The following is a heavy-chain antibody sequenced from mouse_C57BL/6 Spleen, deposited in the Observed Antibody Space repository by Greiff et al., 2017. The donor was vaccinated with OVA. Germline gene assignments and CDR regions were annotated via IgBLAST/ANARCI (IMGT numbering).Heavy chain of an antibody. CDR1: GFTFSDYG. Sequence: EVQGVESGGGLVKPGGSLKLSCAASGFTFSDYGMHWVRQAPERGLEWVAYISSGSSTIYYAATVKGRFTIARDNAKNTLFLQMTSMRSEDTAMYYCTRNPYYYGGSRDYYDGRGQGATVTVA. CDR3: TRNPYYYGGSRDYYDG. V-gene: IGHV5-17*01. J-gene: IGHJ2*01. CDR2: ISSGSSTI. D-gene: IGHD1-1*01.